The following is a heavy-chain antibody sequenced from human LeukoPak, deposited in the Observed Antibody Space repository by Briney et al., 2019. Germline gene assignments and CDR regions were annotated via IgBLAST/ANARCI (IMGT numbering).Heavy chain of an antibody. CDR3: ATIPPSGSFGTVGGLDY. J-gene: IGHJ4*02. D-gene: IGHD1-26*01. Sequence: RASVKVSCKVSGYTLTELSMHWVRQAPGKGLEWMGGFDPEDGETIYAQKFQGRVTMTEDTSADTAYMELSSLRSEDTAVYYCATIPPSGSFGTVGGLDYWGQGTLVTVSS. V-gene: IGHV1-24*01. CDR2: FDPEDGET. CDR1: GYTLTELS.